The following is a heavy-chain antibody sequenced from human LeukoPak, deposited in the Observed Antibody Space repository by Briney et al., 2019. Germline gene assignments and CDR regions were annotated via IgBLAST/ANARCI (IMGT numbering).Heavy chain of an antibody. D-gene: IGHD5-12*01. J-gene: IGHJ5*02. Sequence: ASVKVSCKASGYTFSVSYIHWVRQAPGQGLEWMGRINPNNGVTNYAQKFQGRVTMTSDTSISTAYMELRSLRSDDTAVYYCARIYSGYDLWGQGTLVTVSS. CDR2: INPNNGVT. CDR3: ARIYSGYDL. V-gene: IGHV1-2*06. CDR1: GYTFSVSY.